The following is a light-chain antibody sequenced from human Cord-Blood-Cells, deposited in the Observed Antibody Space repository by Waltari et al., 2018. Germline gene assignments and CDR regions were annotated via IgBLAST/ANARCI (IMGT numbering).Light chain of an antibody. V-gene: IGKV1-39*01. CDR1: QSISSY. CDR3: QQSYSTPLT. Sequence: DIQLTPAPSSLTASVGHRVPLTCRASQSISSYLHWYQQKPGKAPKLLIYAASSLQSGVPSRFSGSGSGTDFTLTISSLQPEDFATYYCQQSYSTPLTFGGGTKVEIK. CDR2: AAS. J-gene: IGKJ4*01.